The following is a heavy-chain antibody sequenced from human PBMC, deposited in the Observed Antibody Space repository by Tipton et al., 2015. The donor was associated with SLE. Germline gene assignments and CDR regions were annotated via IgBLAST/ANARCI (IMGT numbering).Heavy chain of an antibody. D-gene: IGHD3-22*01. J-gene: IGHJ3*02. Sequence: VQLVQSGAEVKKPGESLKISCKGFGYSFTNYWIGWVRQMPGKGLEWMGIIYPGDSDTRYSPSFQGQVTISADKSISTAYLQWSSLKASDTAMYYCARQRMYYDSSGWPHGRAFDIWGQGTMVTVSS. CDR1: GYSFTNYW. V-gene: IGHV5-51*01. CDR3: ARQRMYYDSSGWPHGRAFDI. CDR2: IYPGDSDT.